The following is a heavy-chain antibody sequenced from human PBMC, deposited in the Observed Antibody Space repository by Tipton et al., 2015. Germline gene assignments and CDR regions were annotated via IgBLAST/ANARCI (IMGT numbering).Heavy chain of an antibody. J-gene: IGHJ4*02. V-gene: IGHV4-59*08. CDR2: IRYSGST. Sequence: TLSLTCTVSSDSISKYYWTWIRQPPGKELEWIGYIRYSGSTNYNPSLKSRVTISVDTSRTQFSLKVSSVTAADTAVYYCASEVYDSSAYYSAFDYWGQGILVTVSS. CDR3: ASEVYDSSAYYSAFDY. CDR1: SDSISKYY. D-gene: IGHD3-22*01.